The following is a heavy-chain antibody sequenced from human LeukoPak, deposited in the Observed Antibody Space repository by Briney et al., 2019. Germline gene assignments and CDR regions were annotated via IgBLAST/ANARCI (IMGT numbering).Heavy chain of an antibody. CDR2: VRHDGSNN. D-gene: IGHD3-22*01. CDR3: AREVLDSSGQPDAFDI. J-gene: IGHJ3*02. CDR1: GFTFSSYG. V-gene: IGHV3-30*02. Sequence: PGGSLRLSCAASGFTFSSYGMHRVRQAPGKGLEWVAFVRHDGSNNYYADSVKGRLTISRDNSKNTLYLQMNSLRAEDTAVYYCAREVLDSSGQPDAFDIWGQGTMVTVSS.